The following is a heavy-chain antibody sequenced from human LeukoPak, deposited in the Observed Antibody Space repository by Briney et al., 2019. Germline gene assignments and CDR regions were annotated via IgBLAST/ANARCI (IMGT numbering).Heavy chain of an antibody. J-gene: IGHJ4*02. D-gene: IGHD3-22*01. CDR3: ARDNGDDTSGPLDY. CDR1: GGSISSYY. V-gene: IGHV4-59*01. CDR2: IYYSGST. Sequence: SETLSLTCTVSGGSISSYYWSWIRQPPGKGLEWIGYIYYSGSTNYNPSLKSRVTISVDTSKNQFCLKLSSVTAADTAVYYCARDNGDDTSGPLDYWGQGALVTVSS.